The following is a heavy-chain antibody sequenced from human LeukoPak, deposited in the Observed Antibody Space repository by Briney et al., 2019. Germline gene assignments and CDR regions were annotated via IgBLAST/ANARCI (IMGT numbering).Heavy chain of an antibody. CDR1: GGSFSGYY. V-gene: IGHV4-34*01. CDR3: AGLTRARMAARPVDY. D-gene: IGHD6-6*01. J-gene: IGHJ4*02. CDR2: INHSGST. Sequence: SETLSLTCAVYGGSFSGYYWSWIRQPPGKGLEWIGEINHSGSTNYDPSLKSRVTISVDTSKNQFSLKLSSVTAADTAVYYCAGLTRARMAARPVDYWGQGTLVTVSS.